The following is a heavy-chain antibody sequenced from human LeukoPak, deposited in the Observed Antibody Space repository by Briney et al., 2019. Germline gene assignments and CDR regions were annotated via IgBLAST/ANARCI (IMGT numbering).Heavy chain of an antibody. CDR2: INHRGST. D-gene: IGHD2-2*01. CDR1: GGSFSGYY. CDR3: ARQYCSSASCMFDL. V-gene: IGHV4-34*01. Sequence: SETLSLTCAVYGGSFSGYYWSWIRQPPGKGLQWIGEINHRGSTNYNPSLKSRVTISVDTSKNQFSLKLSSVTAADTAVFYCARQYCSSASCMFDLWGQGTLVTVSS. J-gene: IGHJ5*02.